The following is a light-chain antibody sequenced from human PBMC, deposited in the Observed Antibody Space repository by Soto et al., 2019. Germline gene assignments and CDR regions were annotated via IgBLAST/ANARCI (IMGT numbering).Light chain of an antibody. CDR1: QSVSSSY. V-gene: IGKV3-20*01. CDR2: GAS. J-gene: IGKJ5*01. Sequence: EIVMTQSPVTLSVSPGERATLSCRASQSVSSSYLAWYQQKPGQAPRLLIYGASSRATGIPDRFSGSGSGTDFTLTISRLEPEDFAVYFCQQYHNWPPITFGQGTRLEIK. CDR3: QQYHNWPPIT.